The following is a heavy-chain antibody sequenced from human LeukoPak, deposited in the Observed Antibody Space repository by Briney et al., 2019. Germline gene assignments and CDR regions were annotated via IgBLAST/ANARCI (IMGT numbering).Heavy chain of an antibody. D-gene: IGHD4-17*01. V-gene: IGHV4-38-2*01. J-gene: IGHJ2*01. CDR1: GYSISNHYY. CDR3: ASVTRSMSRFFDL. CDR2: YYHTRSS. Sequence: PSETLSLTCAVSGYSISNHYYWGWIRQPPGKGLEWIGSYYHTRSSYYNPSLQSRVAISIDTSKNQFSLELASVTAADTAVYYCASVTRSMSRFFDLWGRGTLVIVSS.